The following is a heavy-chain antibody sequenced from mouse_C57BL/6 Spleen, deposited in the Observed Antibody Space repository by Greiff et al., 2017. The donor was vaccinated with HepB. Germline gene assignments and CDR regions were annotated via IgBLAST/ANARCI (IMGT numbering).Heavy chain of an antibody. Sequence: EVKLVESGGGLVKPGGSLKLSCAASGFTFSDYGMHWVRQTPEKGLEWVAYISSGSSNTYYADTVKGRFTISRDKAKNTLFLQMTSLRSEDTAMYYCARGDWDGSYFDYWGQGTTLTVSS. V-gene: IGHV5-17*01. CDR2: ISSGSSNT. D-gene: IGHD4-1*01. CDR1: GFTFSDYG. CDR3: ARGDWDGSYFDY. J-gene: IGHJ2*01.